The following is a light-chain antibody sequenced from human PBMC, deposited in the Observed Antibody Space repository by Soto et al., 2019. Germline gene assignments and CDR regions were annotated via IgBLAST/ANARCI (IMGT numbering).Light chain of an antibody. CDR2: AAS. V-gene: IGKV1-39*01. Sequence: DIQMTQYPSSLSASVGDRVTITCRASQSISSYLNWYQQKPGKAPKLLIYAASSLQSGVPSRFSGSVSGTDFTLTISSLQPEDFATHYCQQIDRIPRITSDEGARVE. J-gene: IGKJ5*01. CDR3: QQIDRIPRIT. CDR1: QSISSY.